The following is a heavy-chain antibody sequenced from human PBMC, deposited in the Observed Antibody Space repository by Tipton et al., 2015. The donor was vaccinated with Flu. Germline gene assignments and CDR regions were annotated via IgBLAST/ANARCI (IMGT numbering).Heavy chain of an antibody. V-gene: IGHV3-7*01. Sequence: QLVQSGGGLVQPGGSLRLSCAASGFTYHSYWMTWVRQAPGKGLEWVANIKQDGSEKYYVDSVKGRFTISRDNAKNSLYLQMNSLRGEDTAIYYCVKEVGGPGSYWGQGTLVTVSS. CDR3: VKEVGGPGSY. J-gene: IGHJ4*02. D-gene: IGHD6-19*01. CDR1: GFTYHSYW. CDR2: IKQDGSEK.